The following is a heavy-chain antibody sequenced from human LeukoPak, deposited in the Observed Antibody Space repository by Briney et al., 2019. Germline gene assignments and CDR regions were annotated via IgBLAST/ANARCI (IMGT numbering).Heavy chain of an antibody. Sequence: PSETLSLTCAVYGGSFSGYYWSWIRQPPGKGLEWIGEINHSGSTNYNPSLKSRVTISVDTSKNQFSLKLSSVTAADTAVYYCARLRDIVVVPAAMRGGFDPWGQGTLVTVSS. J-gene: IGHJ5*02. D-gene: IGHD2-2*01. CDR3: ARLRDIVVVPAAMRGGFDP. V-gene: IGHV4-34*01. CDR1: GGSFSGYY. CDR2: INHSGST.